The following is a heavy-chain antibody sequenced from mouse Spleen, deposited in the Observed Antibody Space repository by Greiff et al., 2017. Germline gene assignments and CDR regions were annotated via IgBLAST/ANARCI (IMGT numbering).Heavy chain of an antibody. J-gene: IGHJ2*01. CDR1: GYTFTSYW. Sequence: QVQLQQPGAELVRPGTSVKLSCKASGYTFTSYWMHWVKQRPGQGLEWIGVIDPSDSYTNYNQKFKGKATLTVDTSSSTAYMQLSSLTSEDSAVYYCARRGIGGYYFDYWGQGTTLTVSS. CDR3: ARRGIGGYYFDY. D-gene: IGHD3-1*01. CDR2: IDPSDSYT. V-gene: IGHV1-59*01.